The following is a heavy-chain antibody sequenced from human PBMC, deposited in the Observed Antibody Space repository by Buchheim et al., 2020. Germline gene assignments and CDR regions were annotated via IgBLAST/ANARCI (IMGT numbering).Heavy chain of an antibody. V-gene: IGHV1-69*02. Sequence: QVQLVQSGAEVKKPGSSVKVSCKASGGTFSSYTISWVRQAPGQGLEWMGRIIPILGIANYAQKFQGRVTITTDKSTSTAYMELSSLRSEDTAVYYCARGGAGYYGERHTNDYWGQGTL. D-gene: IGHD4-17*01. CDR3: ARGGAGYYGERHTNDY. CDR1: GGTFSSYT. CDR2: IIPILGIA. J-gene: IGHJ4*02.